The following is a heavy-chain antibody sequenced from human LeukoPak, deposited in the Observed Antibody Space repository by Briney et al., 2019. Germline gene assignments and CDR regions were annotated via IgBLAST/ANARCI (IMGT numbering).Heavy chain of an antibody. CDR1: GYTFTSYY. CDR2: IYPSGGST. Sequence: ASVKVSCKASGYTFTSYYMHWVRQAPGQGLEWMGIIYPSGGSTSYAQKFQGRVTMTRDTSTSTVYMELSSLRSEDTAVYYCARARLYGSGSYYSGMDVWGQGTTVTLSS. V-gene: IGHV1-46*01. D-gene: IGHD3-10*01. CDR3: ARARLYGSGSYYSGMDV. J-gene: IGHJ6*02.